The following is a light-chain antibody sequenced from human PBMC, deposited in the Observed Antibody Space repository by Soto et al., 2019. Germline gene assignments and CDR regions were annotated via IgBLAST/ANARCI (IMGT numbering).Light chain of an antibody. J-gene: IGKJ1*01. CDR2: VAS. Sequence: DIQMTQSPSSLSASVGDRVTMTCRASQDIGINLGWFQQKPGKAPKRLIYVASSLQSGVPSRFSGSGSGTEFTLTISSLQPEDFASYFCLQYNAYPWTFGQGTKVDIK. CDR1: QDIGIN. V-gene: IGKV1-17*01. CDR3: LQYNAYPWT.